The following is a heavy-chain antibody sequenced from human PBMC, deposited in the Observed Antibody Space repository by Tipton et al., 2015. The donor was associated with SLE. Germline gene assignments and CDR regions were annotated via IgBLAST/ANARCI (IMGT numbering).Heavy chain of an antibody. CDR2: IYYTGNT. CDR3: AREGRGAAAGMDV. V-gene: IGHV4-59*01. CDR1: GGSIGSFY. Sequence: TLSLTCTVSGGSIGSFYWSWIRQPPGKGLEWVGYIYYTGNTNYNPSLKSRVTISLDTSKNQFFLTLNSVTAADTAVYYCAREGRGAAAGMDVWGEGTTVTVSS. D-gene: IGHD6-13*01. J-gene: IGHJ6*03.